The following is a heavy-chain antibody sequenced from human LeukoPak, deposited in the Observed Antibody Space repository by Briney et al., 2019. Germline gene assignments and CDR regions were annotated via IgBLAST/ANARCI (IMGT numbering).Heavy chain of an antibody. CDR3: ARDGRDGYNFDY. D-gene: IGHD5-24*01. J-gene: IGHJ4*02. V-gene: IGHV1-46*01. Sequence: GASVKVSCKASGYTFTGYYMHWVRQAPGRGLEWMGIINPSGGSTSYAQKFQGRVTMTRDTSTSTVYMELSSLRSEDTAVYYCARDGRDGYNFDYWGQGTLVTVSS. CDR2: INPSGGST. CDR1: GYTFTGYY.